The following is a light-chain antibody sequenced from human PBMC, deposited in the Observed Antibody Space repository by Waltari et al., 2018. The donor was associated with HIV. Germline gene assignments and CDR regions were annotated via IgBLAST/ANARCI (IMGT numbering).Light chain of an antibody. CDR3: QTWATGIVV. CDR2: INSDGSH. CDR1: SGHINYA. Sequence: QLVLTHSPSASASLGASVKLTCLLSSGHINYAIAWHQQQPEKGPRYLMKINSDGSHSKGDGVPDRFSGSTSGAERYLTISSLQSEDEADYYCQTWATGIVVFGRGTKLTVL. V-gene: IGLV4-69*01. J-gene: IGLJ2*01.